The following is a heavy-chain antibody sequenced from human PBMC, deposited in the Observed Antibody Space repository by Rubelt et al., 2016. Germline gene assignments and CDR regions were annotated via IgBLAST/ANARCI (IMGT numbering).Heavy chain of an antibody. Sequence: QVQLQQSGPGLVKPSQTLSLTCAISGDSVSSKSAAWNWIRQSPSRGLEWLGRTYYRSKCSHDYAISVKSRITIKPEKTKNQVSRQLNSVSPEDTAVYYCARSAGDLDYWGQGTLVTVSS. J-gene: IGHJ4*02. CDR3: ARSAGDLDY. V-gene: IGHV6-1*01. D-gene: IGHD7-27*01. CDR1: GDSVSSKSAA. CDR2: TYYRSKCSH.